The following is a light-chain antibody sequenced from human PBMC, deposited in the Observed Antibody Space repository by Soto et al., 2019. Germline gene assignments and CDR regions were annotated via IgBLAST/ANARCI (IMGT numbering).Light chain of an antibody. CDR3: HQYASSPWT. Sequence: IMLRQSPGTLSLSPGERVTLSCRASQRVYSSYLAWYQQRPGQAPRLLFYDASIRATGIPDRFSGSGSGTDFSLTISRLEPEDFAVYYCHQYASSPWTFGQGTKVEIK. J-gene: IGKJ1*01. CDR2: DAS. CDR1: QRVYSSY. V-gene: IGKV3-20*01.